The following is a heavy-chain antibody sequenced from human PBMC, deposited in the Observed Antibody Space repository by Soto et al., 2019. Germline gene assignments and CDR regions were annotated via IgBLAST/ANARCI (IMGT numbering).Heavy chain of an antibody. CDR3: ARDRSYYDSSGSYSPPY. J-gene: IGHJ4*02. Sequence: GGSLRLSCAASGFTFSNYGMHWVRQAPGKGLEWVAVISYDGTNKYYADSVKGRFTISRDNSKNTLYLQMNSLRAEDTAVYYCARDRSYYDSSGSYSPPYWGQGTLVTVSS. CDR2: ISYDGTNK. CDR1: GFTFSNYG. D-gene: IGHD3-22*01. V-gene: IGHV3-30*03.